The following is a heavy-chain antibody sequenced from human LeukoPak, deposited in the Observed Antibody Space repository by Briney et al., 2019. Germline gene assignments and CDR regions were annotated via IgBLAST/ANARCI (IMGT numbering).Heavy chain of an antibody. Sequence: PSETLSLTCTVSGASISSYYWSWIRQPPGKGLECIGYIYDSGSTNYNPSLKSRVAISVDKSKNQFSLKLSYVTAADTAVYYRARLSHYFDSSGYYYVRFFDYWGQGTLVTVSS. V-gene: IGHV4-59*08. CDR2: IYDSGST. J-gene: IGHJ4*02. D-gene: IGHD3-22*01. CDR1: GASISSYY. CDR3: ARLSHYFDSSGYYYVRFFDY.